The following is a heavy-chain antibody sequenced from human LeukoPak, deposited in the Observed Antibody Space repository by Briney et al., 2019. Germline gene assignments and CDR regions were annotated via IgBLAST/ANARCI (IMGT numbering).Heavy chain of an antibody. CDR3: ARVDSSGYYLDC. D-gene: IGHD3-22*01. CDR1: GFTFSSYG. Sequence: GRSLRLSCAASGFTFSSYGMHWVRQAPGKGLEWVAVIWYDGSNKYYADSVKGRFTISRDNSKNTLYLQMNSLRAEDTAVYYCARVDSSGYYLDCWGQGTLVTVSS. CDR2: IWYDGSNK. J-gene: IGHJ4*02. V-gene: IGHV3-33*01.